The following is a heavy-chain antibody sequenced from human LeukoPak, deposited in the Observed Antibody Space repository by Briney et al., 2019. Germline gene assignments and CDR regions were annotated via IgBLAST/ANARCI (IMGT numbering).Heavy chain of an antibody. CDR3: ARGRNYYDSSRYYYEVDAFDI. CDR1: GYIFTSYY. V-gene: IGHV1-46*01. J-gene: IGHJ3*02. Sequence: ASVKVSCKASGYIFTSYYMYWVRQAPGQGLEWMGIINPSGGSIRYAQKFQGRVTMTRDTSTSTVYMELSSLRSEDTAVYYCARGRNYYDSSRYYYEVDAFDIWGQGTMVTVSS. D-gene: IGHD3-22*01. CDR2: INPSGGSI.